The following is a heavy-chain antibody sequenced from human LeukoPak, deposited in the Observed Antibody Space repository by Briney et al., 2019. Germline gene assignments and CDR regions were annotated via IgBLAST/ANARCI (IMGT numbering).Heavy chain of an antibody. J-gene: IGHJ6*02. V-gene: IGHV3-11*01. D-gene: IGHD3-3*02. CDR3: ARGGELDYYYYYGMDV. CDR2: ISSSGSTI. CDR1: GFTFSDYY. Sequence: GGSLRLSCAASGFTFSDYYMSWIRQAPGKWLEWVSYISSSGSTIYYADSVKGRFTISRDNAKNSLYLQMNSLRAEDTAVYYCARGGELDYYYYYGMDVWGQGTTVTVSS.